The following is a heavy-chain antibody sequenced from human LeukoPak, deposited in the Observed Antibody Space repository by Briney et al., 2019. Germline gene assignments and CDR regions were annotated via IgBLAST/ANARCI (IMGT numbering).Heavy chain of an antibody. Sequence: GGSLRLPCAASGFTFSRYWMHWVRQAPGKGLVWVSRINSDGSSTTYADSVKGRFTISRDNAKNTLYLQMNSLRAEDTAVYYCARGPRFPYYYMDVWGKGTTVTVSS. V-gene: IGHV3-74*01. CDR2: INSDGSST. J-gene: IGHJ6*03. CDR1: GFTFSRYW. D-gene: IGHD3-10*01. CDR3: ARGPRFPYYYMDV.